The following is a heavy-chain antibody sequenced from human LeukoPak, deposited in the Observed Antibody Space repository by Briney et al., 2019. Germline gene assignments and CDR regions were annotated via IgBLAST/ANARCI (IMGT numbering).Heavy chain of an antibody. D-gene: IGHD3-10*01. J-gene: IGHJ1*01. CDR2: INHSGST. CDR3: ARRSLRVRGVDPIEAY. CDR1: GGSFSGYY. V-gene: IGHV4-34*01. Sequence: ASETLSLTCAVYGGSFSGYYWSWICQPPGKGLEWIGEINHSGSTNYNPSLKSRVTISVDTSKNQFSLKLSSVTAADTAVYYCARRSLRVRGVDPIEAYCGQGTLVTVSS.